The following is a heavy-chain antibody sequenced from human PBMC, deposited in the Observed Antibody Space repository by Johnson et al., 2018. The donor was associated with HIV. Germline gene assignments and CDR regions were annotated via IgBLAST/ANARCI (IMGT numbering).Heavy chain of an antibody. CDR3: ARDRWGLKDAFDI. Sequence: QVQLVESGGGVVQPGRSLRLSCAASGFTFSSYGMHWVRQAPGKGLEWVAVISYDGSEKYYVDSVKGRFTISRDNAKNSLYLQMNSLRAEDTAVYYCARDRWGLKDAFDIWGQGTMVTVSS. V-gene: IGHV3-33*05. J-gene: IGHJ3*02. D-gene: IGHD3-16*01. CDR2: ISYDGSEK. CDR1: GFTFSSYG.